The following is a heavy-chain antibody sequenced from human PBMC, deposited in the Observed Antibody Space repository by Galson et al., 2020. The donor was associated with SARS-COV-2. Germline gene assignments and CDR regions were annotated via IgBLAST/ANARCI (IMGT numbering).Heavy chain of an antibody. V-gene: IGHV5-10-1*01. CDR1: GYSFTSYW. CDR3: ARDPLNTVTTDY. CDR2: IDPSDSYT. J-gene: IGHJ4*02. Sequence: KVSCKGSGYSFTSYWISWVRQMPGKGLEWMGRIDPSDSYTNYSPSFQGHVTISADKSISTAYLQWSSLKASDTAMYYCARDPLNTVTTDYWGQGTLVTVSS. D-gene: IGHD4-4*01.